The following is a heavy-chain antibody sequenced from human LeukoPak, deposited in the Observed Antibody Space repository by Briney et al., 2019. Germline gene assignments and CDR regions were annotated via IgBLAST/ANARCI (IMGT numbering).Heavy chain of an antibody. Sequence: QTLSLTCAISGDSVSSNSAAWDCLSQSPARGLEGLGRTDYRYKLYNDYAESGKSLIIINADTTKYQFSLPLNSVTPEDTAVYYCARRARADSSSYRMDVWGQGTPVTVS. J-gene: IGHJ6*02. D-gene: IGHD6-6*01. CDR2: TDYRYKLYN. CDR3: ARRARADSSSYRMDV. CDR1: GDSVSSNSAA. V-gene: IGHV6-1*01.